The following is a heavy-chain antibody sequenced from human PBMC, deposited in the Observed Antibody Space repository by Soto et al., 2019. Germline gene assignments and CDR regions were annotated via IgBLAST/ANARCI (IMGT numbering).Heavy chain of an antibody. V-gene: IGHV4-34*01. D-gene: IGHD6-13*01. CDR3: ARKDIAPDDY. J-gene: IGHJ4*02. CDR2: INHSGST. CDR1: GGSFSGYY. Sequence: SETLSLTCAVYGGSFSGYYWSWIRQPPGKGLEWIGEINHSGSTNYNPSLKSRVTISVDTSKNQFSLKLSSVTAADTAVYYCARKDIAPDDYWGQGTLVTVSS.